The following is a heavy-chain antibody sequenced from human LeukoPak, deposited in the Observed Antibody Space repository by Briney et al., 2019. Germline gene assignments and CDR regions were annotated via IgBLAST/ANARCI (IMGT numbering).Heavy chain of an antibody. Sequence: PGGSLRLSCAASGFTFSSYGMHWVRQAPGKGLEWVSYISSSSSTIYYADSVKGRFTISRDNAKNSLYLQMNSLRAEDTAVYYCAREPFDYGGNRLFDYWGQGTLVTVSS. V-gene: IGHV3-48*01. J-gene: IGHJ4*02. CDR3: AREPFDYGGNRLFDY. CDR1: GFTFSSYG. D-gene: IGHD4-23*01. CDR2: ISSSSSTI.